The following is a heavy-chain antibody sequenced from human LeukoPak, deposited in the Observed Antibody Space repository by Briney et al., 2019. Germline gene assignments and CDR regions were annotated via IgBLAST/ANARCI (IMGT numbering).Heavy chain of an antibody. CDR3: ARDDAITFGGVTD. D-gene: IGHD3-16*01. Sequence: EGSLRLSCAASGFTFSSYSMNWVRQAPGKRLEWVSSISSSSSYIYYADSVKGRFTISRDNAKNSLYLQMNSLRAEDTAVYYCARDDAITFGGVTDWGQGTLVTVSS. J-gene: IGHJ4*02. CDR2: ISSSSSYI. CDR1: GFTFSSYS. V-gene: IGHV3-21*01.